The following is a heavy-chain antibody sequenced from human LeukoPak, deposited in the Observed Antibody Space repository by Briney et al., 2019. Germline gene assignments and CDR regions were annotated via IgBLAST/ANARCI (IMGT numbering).Heavy chain of an antibody. CDR1: GGSISSYY. Sequence: SETLSLTCTVSGGSISSYYWSWIRQPPGKGLEWIGYIYYSGSTNYNPSLKSRVTISVDTSKNQFSLKLSSVTAADTAVYYCAALYSSSWSLFDYWGQGTLVTVSS. V-gene: IGHV4-59*12. D-gene: IGHD6-13*01. CDR2: IYYSGST. J-gene: IGHJ4*02. CDR3: AALYSSSWSLFDY.